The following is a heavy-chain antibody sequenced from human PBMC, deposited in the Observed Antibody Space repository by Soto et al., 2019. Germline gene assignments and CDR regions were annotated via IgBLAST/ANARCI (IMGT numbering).Heavy chain of an antibody. CDR1: GFTVSSNY. CDR2: IYSGGST. J-gene: IGHJ6*03. Sequence: GGSLRISCAASGFTVSSNYMSWVRQAPGKGLEWVSVIYSGGSTYYADSVKGRFTISRDNSKNTLYLQMNSLRAEDTAVYYCAREMSIAARPLYYYYYMDVWGKGTTVTVSS. D-gene: IGHD6-6*01. V-gene: IGHV3-66*01. CDR3: AREMSIAARPLYYYYYMDV.